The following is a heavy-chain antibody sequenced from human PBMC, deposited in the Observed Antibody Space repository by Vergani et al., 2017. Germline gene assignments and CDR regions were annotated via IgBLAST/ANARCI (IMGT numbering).Heavy chain of an antibody. CDR1: GESIRSGSHY. CDR2: IQTDGRT. J-gene: IGHJ4*02. D-gene: IGHD2-15*01. CDR3: ARSRPYCASGSWPAI. V-gene: IGHV4-61*02. Sequence: QVKLQESGPGLLKPSQTLSLTCTVSGESIRSGSHYWSWIRQPAGKGPEWIGHIQTDGRTDLNPSFKSRVSISVDTAKSQFSLKLNSVTVADTAVYYCARSRPYCASGSWPAIWGQGTLVTVSS.